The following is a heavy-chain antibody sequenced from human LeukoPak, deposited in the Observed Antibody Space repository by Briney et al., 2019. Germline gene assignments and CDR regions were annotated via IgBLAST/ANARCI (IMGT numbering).Heavy chain of an antibody. CDR2: INHSGST. CDR3: ARGGSSWNNYYYYYYMDV. D-gene: IGHD6-13*01. CDR1: GGSFSGYY. J-gene: IGHJ6*03. Sequence: PSETLSLTCAVYGGSFSGYYWSWIRQPPGKGLDWIGEINHSGSTNYNPSLKSRVTISVDTSKNQFSLKLSSVTAADTAVYYCARGGSSWNNYYYYYYMDVWGKGTTVTVSS. V-gene: IGHV4-34*01.